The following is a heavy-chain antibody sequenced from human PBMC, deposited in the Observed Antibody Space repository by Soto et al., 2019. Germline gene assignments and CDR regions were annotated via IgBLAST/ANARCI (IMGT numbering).Heavy chain of an antibody. V-gene: IGHV3-33*01. J-gene: IGHJ2*01. Sequence: GGSLRLSCAASGFTFSSYCMHWVRQAPGKGLEWVAVIWYDGSNKYYADSVKGRFTISRDNSKNTLYLQMNSLRAEDTAVYYCARDPLPLPITMIDWYFDLWGRGTLVTVSS. D-gene: IGHD3-22*01. CDR2: IWYDGSNK. CDR1: GFTFSSYC. CDR3: ARDPLPLPITMIDWYFDL.